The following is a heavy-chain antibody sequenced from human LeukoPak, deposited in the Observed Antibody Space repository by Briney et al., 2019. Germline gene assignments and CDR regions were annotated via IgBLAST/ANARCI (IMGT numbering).Heavy chain of an antibody. CDR2: RSDDGRAQ. V-gene: IGHV3-30*18. CDR1: GFTFNKYG. CDR3: VKDRDPYSSGTWDS. D-gene: IGHD3-22*01. J-gene: IGHJ1*01. Sequence: GGSLRLSCIASGFTFNKYGMHWVRQAPGRGLECVAVRSDDGRAQHYVYSVRGRFTISRDNSRNTLSLQMNSLRPEDTAMYFCVKDRDPYSSGTWDSWGQGTLVIVSS.